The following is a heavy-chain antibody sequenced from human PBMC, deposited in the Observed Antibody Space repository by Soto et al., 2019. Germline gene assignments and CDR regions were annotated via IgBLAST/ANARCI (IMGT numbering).Heavy chain of an antibody. Sequence: QVQLVQSGAEVKKPGSSVKVSCKAYGGSFRGCAVSWVRQAPGQGLEWVGGIIPNFDTSNYAQKFQGRVNSNADESRTTTYMELSSLRSDDTAFYYCARERPDDYGNYGSDYWGQGTLVTVSS. CDR1: GGSFRGCA. CDR2: IIPNFDTS. D-gene: IGHD4-17*01. J-gene: IGHJ4*02. V-gene: IGHV1-69*01. CDR3: ARERPDDYGNYGSDY.